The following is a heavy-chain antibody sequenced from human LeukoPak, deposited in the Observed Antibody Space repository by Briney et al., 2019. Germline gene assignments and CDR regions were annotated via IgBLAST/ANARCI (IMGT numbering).Heavy chain of an antibody. Sequence: PSETLSLTCTVSDGSISSYYWSWLRQPPGKGLEWLGYIYCSGGTNYNPSLKSRVTISVDTSKIHFSLKLSSVTAADTAAYYCARHRGGFDLWGQGTMVTVSS. CDR2: IYCSGGT. J-gene: IGHJ3*01. V-gene: IGHV4-59*01. D-gene: IGHD2-15*01. CDR1: DGSISSYY. CDR3: ARHRGGFDL.